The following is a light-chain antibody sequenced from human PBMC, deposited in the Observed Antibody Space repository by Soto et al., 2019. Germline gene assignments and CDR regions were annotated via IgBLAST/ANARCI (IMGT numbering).Light chain of an antibody. J-gene: IGKJ1*01. CDR2: GAS. CDR1: QSVSSRF. CDR3: QQYGSSPGT. V-gene: IGKV3-20*01. Sequence: EIVLTQSPGTLSLSPGERATLSCRASQSVSSRFLVWYQQKRGQAPRLIIYGASSRAAGIPDRFSGSGSGTDFTLTITRLEPEDFAVYYCQQYGSSPGTFGQGTKVEIK.